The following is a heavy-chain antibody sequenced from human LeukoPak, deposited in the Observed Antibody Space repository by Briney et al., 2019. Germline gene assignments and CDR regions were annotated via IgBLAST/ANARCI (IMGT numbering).Heavy chain of an antibody. V-gene: IGHV1-2*02. CDR3: ARDSSGYKSTYMDV. CDR1: GYTFTGYY. CDR2: INPNSGST. Sequence: ASVKVSCKASGYTFTGYYMHWVRQAPGQGLEWMGWINPNSGSTNYAQKLQGRVTMTTDTSTSTAYMELRSLRSDDTAVYYCARDSSGYKSTYMDVWGQGTTVTVSS. D-gene: IGHD3-22*01. J-gene: IGHJ6*02.